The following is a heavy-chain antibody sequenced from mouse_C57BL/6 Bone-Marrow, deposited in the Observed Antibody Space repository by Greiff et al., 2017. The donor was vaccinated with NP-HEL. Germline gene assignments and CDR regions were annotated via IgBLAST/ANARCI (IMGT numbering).Heavy chain of an antibody. Sequence: EVMLVESGGGLVKPGGSLKLSCAASGFTFSSYTMSWVRQTPEKRLEWVATLSGGGGNTYYPDSVKGRFTISRDNAKNTLYLQMSSLRSEDTALYYCARRLSLYYFDYWGQGTTLTVSS. CDR3: ARRLSLYYFDY. D-gene: IGHD2-2*01. V-gene: IGHV5-9*01. CDR1: GFTFSSYT. J-gene: IGHJ2*01. CDR2: LSGGGGNT.